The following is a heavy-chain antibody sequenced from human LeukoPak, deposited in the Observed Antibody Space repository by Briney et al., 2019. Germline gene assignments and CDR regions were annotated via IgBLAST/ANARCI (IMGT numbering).Heavy chain of an antibody. J-gene: IGHJ4*02. CDR2: ISSSSSSI. CDR3: ARGFCTSTSCYGSY. Sequence: GGSLRLSCAASGFTFRSCTMNWVRQAPGEGLEWVSSISSSSSSIYYADSVKGRFTISRDNAKKSLYLQMNSLRAEDTAMYYCARGFCTSTSCYGSYWGQGTLVTVSS. V-gene: IGHV3-21*01. CDR1: GFTFRSCT. D-gene: IGHD2-2*01.